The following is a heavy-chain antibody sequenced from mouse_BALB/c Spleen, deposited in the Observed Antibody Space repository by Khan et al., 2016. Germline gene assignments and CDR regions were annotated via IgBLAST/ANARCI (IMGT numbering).Heavy chain of an antibody. V-gene: IGHV3-8*02. CDR2: ISHSGDS. CDR3: ATADYYGSSFAY. J-gene: IGHJ3*01. Sequence: VQLQQSGPSLAKPSQTLSLTCSVTGDSITSGHWNWIRKFPGNKFDFMGYISHSGDSYYNPSLKSRISITRDTSKNQYYLQLNSVTTDATATYDYATADYYGSSFAYWGQGTLVTVSA. CDR1: GDSITSGH. D-gene: IGHD1-2*01.